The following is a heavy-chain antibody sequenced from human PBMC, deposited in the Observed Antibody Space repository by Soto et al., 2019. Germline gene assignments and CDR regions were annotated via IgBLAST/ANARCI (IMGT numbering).Heavy chain of an antibody. V-gene: IGHV3-23*01. CDR3: AKDQKATTGNFYYYYYGMDV. Sequence: EVQLLESGGGLVQPGGSLRLSCAASGFTFSSYAMSWVRQAPGKGLEWVSAISGSGGSTYYADSVKGRFTISRDNSKNTLYLQMNSLRAEETAVYYCAKDQKATTGNFYYYYYGMDVWGQGTTVTVSS. J-gene: IGHJ6*01. D-gene: IGHD1-26*01. CDR2: ISGSGGST. CDR1: GFTFSSYA.